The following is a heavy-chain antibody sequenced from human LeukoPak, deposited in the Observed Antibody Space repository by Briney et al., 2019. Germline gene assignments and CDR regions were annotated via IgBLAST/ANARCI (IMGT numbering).Heavy chain of an antibody. J-gene: IGHJ4*02. CDR1: GFTFSSYA. CDR2: IYSGGST. Sequence: GGSLRLSCAASGFTFSSYAMNWVRQAPGKGLEWVSVIYSGGSTYYADSVKGRFTISRDNSKNTLYLQMNSLRAEDTAVYYCASNTAYWGQGTLVTVSS. D-gene: IGHD5-18*01. V-gene: IGHV3-53*01. CDR3: ASNTAY.